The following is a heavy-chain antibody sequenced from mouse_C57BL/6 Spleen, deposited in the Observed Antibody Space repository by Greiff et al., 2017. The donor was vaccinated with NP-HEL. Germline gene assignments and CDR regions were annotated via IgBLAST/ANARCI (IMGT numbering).Heavy chain of an antibody. Sequence: VQLQQSGPELVKPGASVKISCKASGYAFSSSWMNWVKQRPGKGLEWIGRIYPGDGDTNYNGKFKGKATLTADKSSSTAYMQLSSLTSEDSAVYFGAPYYYGEAYGGQGTLVTVSA. V-gene: IGHV1-82*01. D-gene: IGHD1-1*01. J-gene: IGHJ3*01. CDR3: APYYYGEAY. CDR1: GYAFSSSW. CDR2: IYPGDGDT.